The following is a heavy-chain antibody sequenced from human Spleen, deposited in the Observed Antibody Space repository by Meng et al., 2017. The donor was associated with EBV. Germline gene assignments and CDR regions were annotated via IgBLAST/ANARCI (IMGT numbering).Heavy chain of an antibody. V-gene: IGHV2-5*02. CDR3: ARSLEAAATKDFDY. J-gene: IGHJ4*02. Sequence: QITLRASGPPLVKPTQTLTLTCTFYGFSLTTSGVGVGWIRQPPGKALEWLALIYWDDGKRYSPSLKSRLTITKDTSKNQVVLTMTNMDPVDTATYYCARSLEAAATKDFDYWGQGTLVTVFS. D-gene: IGHD6-13*01. CDR2: IYWDDGK. CDR1: GFSLTTSGVG.